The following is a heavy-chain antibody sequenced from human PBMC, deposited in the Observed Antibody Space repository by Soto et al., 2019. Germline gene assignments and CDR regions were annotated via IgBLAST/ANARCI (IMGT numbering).Heavy chain of an antibody. CDR1: GFTFSSYW. V-gene: IGHV3-7*01. CDR2: IKQDGSEK. CDR3: ASRSDSSGYSLNPNDY. J-gene: IGHJ4*02. D-gene: IGHD3-22*01. Sequence: PGGSLRLSCAASGFTFSSYWMSWVRQAPGKGLEWVANIKQDGSEKYYVDSVKGRFTISRDNAKNSLYLQMNSLRAEDTAVYYCASRSDSSGYSLNPNDYWGQGTLVTVSS.